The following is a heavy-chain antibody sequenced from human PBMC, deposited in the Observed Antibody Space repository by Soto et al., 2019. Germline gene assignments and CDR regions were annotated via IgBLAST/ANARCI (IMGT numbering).Heavy chain of an antibody. D-gene: IGHD3-10*01. V-gene: IGHV1-8*01. Sequence: ASVKVSCKASGYTFTSYDINWVRQATGQGLEWMGWMNPNSGNTGYAQKFQGRVTMTRNTSISTAYMELSSLRSEDTAVYYCARGSWSNYYGSGSSPFDYWGQGTLVTVSS. CDR1: GYTFTSYD. CDR3: ARGSWSNYYGSGSSPFDY. J-gene: IGHJ4*02. CDR2: MNPNSGNT.